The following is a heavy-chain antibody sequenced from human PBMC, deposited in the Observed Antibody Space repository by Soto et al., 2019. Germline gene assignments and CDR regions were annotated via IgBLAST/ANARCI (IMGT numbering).Heavy chain of an antibody. Sequence: EVQLVEYGGGLAKPGGSLRLSCVASEFPFGNAWMSWVRQAPGKGLEWVGRIKRKTDGGTSAYAAPGRGTFTISRDDSKNTFYLQMNSLKTELTGVNFCATTTPYDVWGRSTTAWFHPWGQATLVTVSS. J-gene: IGHJ5*02. CDR3: ATTTPYDVWGRSTTAWFHP. D-gene: IGHD3-10*02. CDR1: EFPFGNAW. V-gene: IGHV3-15*05. CDR2: IKRKTDGGTS.